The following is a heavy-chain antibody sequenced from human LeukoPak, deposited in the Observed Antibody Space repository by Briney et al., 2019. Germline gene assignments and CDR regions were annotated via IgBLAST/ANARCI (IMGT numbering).Heavy chain of an antibody. J-gene: IGHJ6*03. D-gene: IGHD6-25*01. Sequence: GGSLSLSCAPSGFTFTAYSMSWVRPAPGKGLKWVASISTVTTYKFYGDSVKGGLTISRDNANNSLYLQMSDLTAEDTAVYYCARDGSGLYLYYYLDVWGKGTTVTVSS. V-gene: IGHV3-21*06. CDR3: ARDGSGLYLYYYLDV. CDR2: ISTVTTYK. CDR1: GFTFTAYS.